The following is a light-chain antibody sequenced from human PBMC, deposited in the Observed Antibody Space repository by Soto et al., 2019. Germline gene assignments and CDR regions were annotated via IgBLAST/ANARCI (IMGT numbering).Light chain of an antibody. CDR2: DAS. CDR3: QQYSRDST. J-gene: IGKJ1*01. Sequence: DIQVTQSPSTLSASVGDGVTITCRASQSISRWLAWYQQKPGRAPKLLIYDASSLESGVPSRFSGSGSGTEFTLTISSLHPDDFASYYCQQYSRDSTFGQGTKVDIK. CDR1: QSISRW. V-gene: IGKV1-5*01.